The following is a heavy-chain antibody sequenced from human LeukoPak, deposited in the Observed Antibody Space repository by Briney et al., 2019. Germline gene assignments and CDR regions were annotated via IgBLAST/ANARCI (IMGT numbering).Heavy chain of an antibody. CDR2: IWYDGSKV. J-gene: IGHJ4*02. D-gene: IGHD4-17*01. Sequence: GRSLRVSCAASGFTFSSNGMHWVRQAPGKGLEWVAVIWYDGSKVYYADSVKGRFTISRDNSKNTMWLQMNSLRVEDTAVYYCAGFYGGYVNGLDYWGQGTLVTVSS. V-gene: IGHV3-33*01. CDR1: GFTFSSNG. CDR3: AGFYGGYVNGLDY.